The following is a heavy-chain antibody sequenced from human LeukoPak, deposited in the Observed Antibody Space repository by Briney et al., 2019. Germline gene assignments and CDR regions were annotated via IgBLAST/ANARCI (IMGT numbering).Heavy chain of an antibody. J-gene: IGHJ4*02. Sequence: GGSLRLSCSGSGFAFSGFAMGWVRQAPGKGLEWVSSISGRGDNTDYADSVEGRFTVSRDNSKNTVYLQMNSLRAEDTALYYCARGRGGDYVPSRFDYWGQGTLVTVSS. D-gene: IGHD4-17*01. V-gene: IGHV3-23*01. CDR1: GFAFSGFA. CDR2: ISGRGDNT. CDR3: ARGRGGDYVPSRFDY.